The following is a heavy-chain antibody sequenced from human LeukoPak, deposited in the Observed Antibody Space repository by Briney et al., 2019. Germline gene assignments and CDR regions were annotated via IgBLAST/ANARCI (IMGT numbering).Heavy chain of an antibody. J-gene: IGHJ4*01. CDR2: IYTSGST. V-gene: IGHV4-4*07. D-gene: IGHD3-9*01. CDR1: GGSISSYY. Sequence: SETLSLTCTVSGGSISSYYWSWIPQPAGRGLKWFGRIYTSGSTNYNPSLKSRITMSVDTSKNQFSLKLSSVTAADTAVYYCAREHYDILTGHYGYFDYWGQGTLVTVSS. CDR3: AREHYDILTGHYGYFDY.